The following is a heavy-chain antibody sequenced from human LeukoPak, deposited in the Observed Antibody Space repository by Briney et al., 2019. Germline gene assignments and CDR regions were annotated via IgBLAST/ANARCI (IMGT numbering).Heavy chain of an antibody. V-gene: IGHV3-53*01. J-gene: IGHJ4*02. CDR3: ARTHPTGYFDY. D-gene: IGHD1-14*01. Sequence: PGGSLRLSCAASRFTVSSNYMSWVRQAPGKGLEWVSVIHDGGSTYYADSVKGRFTISRDNSKSTVYLQMNSLRAGDTAVYYCARTHPTGYFDYWGQGTLVTVSS. CDR1: RFTVSSNY. CDR2: IHDGGST.